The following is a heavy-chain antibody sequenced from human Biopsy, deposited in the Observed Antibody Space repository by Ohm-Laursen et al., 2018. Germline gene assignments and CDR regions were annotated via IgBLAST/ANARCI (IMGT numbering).Heavy chain of an antibody. CDR1: SYTFTDYN. V-gene: IGHV1-2*02. D-gene: IGHD2-8*01. CDR3: ARDPLNGHKHFDY. CDR2: INCKTGAT. Sequence: GASEKASCQASSYTFTDYNIHWMRQAPGQGLEWLGYINCKTGATNYAQKFQGTVTMTRDTSISTAYLALGSLRSADTAIYYCARDPLNGHKHFDYWGQGSLVTVSS. J-gene: IGHJ4*02.